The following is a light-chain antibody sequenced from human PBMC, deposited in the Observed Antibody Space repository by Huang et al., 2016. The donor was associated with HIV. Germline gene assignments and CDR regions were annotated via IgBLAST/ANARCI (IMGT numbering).Light chain of an antibody. CDR3: QQRAGWPLT. CDR2: DAS. CDR1: QHISGD. V-gene: IGKV3-11*01. J-gene: IGKJ4*01. Sequence: EIVLTQSPATLSLSPGERATLSCRASQHISGDLDWYQQKPGQAPRLLIYDASIMATGIPVRFSGSGSGTDFTFSISSLEPEDFAFYYCQQRAGWPLTFGGGTKVEIK.